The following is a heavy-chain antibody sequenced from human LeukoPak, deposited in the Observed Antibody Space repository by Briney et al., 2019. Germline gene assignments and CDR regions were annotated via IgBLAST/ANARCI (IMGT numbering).Heavy chain of an antibody. V-gene: IGHV5-51*01. CDR1: GYRFTSYW. CDR3: ARSGGNYYSI. J-gene: IGHJ3*02. D-gene: IGHD1-26*01. Sequence: GESLKISCKGSGYRFTSYWIGWVRQMPGEGLEWMGIIYPGDSDTIYSPSFQGQVTISADKSTSTANLQWSSLKASDTAMYYCARSGGNYYSIWGQGTMVTVSS. CDR2: IYPGDSDT.